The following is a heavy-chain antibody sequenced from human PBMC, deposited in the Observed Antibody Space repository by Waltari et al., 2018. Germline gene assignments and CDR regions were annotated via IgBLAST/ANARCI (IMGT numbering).Heavy chain of an antibody. J-gene: IGHJ5*02. CDR1: GFTFSNYW. V-gene: IGHV3-7*01. CDR2: IKQDGSES. CDR3: SVSLNH. Sequence: EVQLVESGGGLVQPGGSLRLSCAASGFTFSNYWMDWVRQAPGKGLEWVANIKQDGSESHYVDSVKGQFTISRDNAQNLLYLQINSLRDEDTAVYYCSVSLNHWGQGTLVTVSS.